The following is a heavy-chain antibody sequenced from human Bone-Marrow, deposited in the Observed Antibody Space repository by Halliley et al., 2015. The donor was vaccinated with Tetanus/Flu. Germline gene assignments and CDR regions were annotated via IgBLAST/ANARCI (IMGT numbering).Heavy chain of an antibody. Sequence: TLSLTCIVSGGSISSHYWSWIRQPPGKGPEWIGYMYYTRSTKYNPSLRSRVTISVDTSKNQFSLKLSSVSAADTAVYYCAREASLEYDYVWGSSHLTWFDPWGQGTLVTVSS. CDR3: AREASLEYDYVWGSSHLTWFDP. D-gene: IGHD3-16*01. J-gene: IGHJ5*02. CDR1: GGSISSHY. CDR2: MYYTRST. V-gene: IGHV4-59*11.